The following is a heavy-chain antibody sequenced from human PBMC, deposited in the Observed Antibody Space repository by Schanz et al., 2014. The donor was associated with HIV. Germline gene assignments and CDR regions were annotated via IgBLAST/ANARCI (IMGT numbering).Heavy chain of an antibody. J-gene: IGHJ4*02. CDR2: LWFDGSID. D-gene: IGHD1-7*01. CDR3: ARVGNWNYETYYFDH. V-gene: IGHV3-33*08. CDR1: GFTFSGSA. Sequence: VQLVESGGGLVKPGGSLRLSCADSGFTFSGSAMNWVRQAPGKGLEWVAILWFDGSIDYYVDSVKGRFTVFRDNSKNTLYLQMNSLRAEDTAVYYCARVGNWNYETYYFDHWGQGTLITVSS.